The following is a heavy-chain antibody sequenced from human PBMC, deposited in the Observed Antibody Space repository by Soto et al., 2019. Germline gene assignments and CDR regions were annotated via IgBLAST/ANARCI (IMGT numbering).Heavy chain of an antibody. V-gene: IGHV1-46*01. CDR2: INPSGGST. CDR1: GYIFPNHY. J-gene: IGHJ4*02. D-gene: IGHD3-22*01. CDR3: ARADYYDSSGFYYDC. Sequence: ASMKGSRKGSGYIFPNHYIHWVRPAPGQGLEWMGIINPSGGSTNYLQKFQGRITMTRDTSTSTVYMELSSLRSEDTAVYFCARADYYDSSGFYYDCWGQGSLVTVSS.